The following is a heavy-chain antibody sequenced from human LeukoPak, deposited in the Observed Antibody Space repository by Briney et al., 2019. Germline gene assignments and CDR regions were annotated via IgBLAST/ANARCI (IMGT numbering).Heavy chain of an antibody. CDR2: INHSGST. V-gene: IGHV4-34*01. CDR3: ARGPGRVAGYSYGSYYYYYMDV. D-gene: IGHD5-18*01. J-gene: IGHJ6*03. CDR1: GGSFSGYY. Sequence: SETLSLTCAVSGGSFSGYYGSWIRQPLGKGLEWIGEINHSGSTNYNPSPKSRFTISVDTSKNQFSLKLSSVPAADTAVYYCARGPGRVAGYSYGSYYYYYMDVWGKGTTVTVSS.